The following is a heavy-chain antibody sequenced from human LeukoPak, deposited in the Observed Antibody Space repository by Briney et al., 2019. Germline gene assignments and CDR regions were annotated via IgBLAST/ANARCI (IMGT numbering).Heavy chain of an antibody. Sequence: GGSLRLSCAASGFTFSNYAMTWVRQAPGKGLVWVSGISGGGDSTYYADSVKGRLTISRDNSKNTLYLQMDSLRAEDTAVYYCAKDHGDLGDYWGQGTLVTVSS. V-gene: IGHV3-23*01. CDR1: GFTFSNYA. D-gene: IGHD3-16*01. CDR2: ISGGGDST. J-gene: IGHJ4*02. CDR3: AKDHGDLGDY.